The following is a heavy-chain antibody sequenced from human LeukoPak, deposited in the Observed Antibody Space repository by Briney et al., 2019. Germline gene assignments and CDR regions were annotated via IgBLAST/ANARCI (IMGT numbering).Heavy chain of an antibody. CDR1: GYTPTSYH. CDR2: MNPNNSDI. CDR3: VRVPPGTTIYAY. J-gene: IGHJ4*02. D-gene: IGHD1-14*01. V-gene: IGHV1-8*01. Sequence: ASVKVSCKASGYTPTSYHINWVRQATGQGLEWVGWMNPNNSDIGYAQKFQGRVTMTRNTSIGTAYMELSSLRSEDTAIYYCVRVPPGTTIYAYWGQGTLVTVSS.